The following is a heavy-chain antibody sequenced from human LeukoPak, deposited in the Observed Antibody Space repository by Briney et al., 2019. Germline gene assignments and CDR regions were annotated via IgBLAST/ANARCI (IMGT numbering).Heavy chain of an antibody. CDR2: ISAYNGNT. Sequence: ASVKVSCKASGGTFSSYAISWVRQAPGQGLEWMGWISAYNGNTDYAQKVQGRVTMTTDTSTSTAYMELRSLRSDDTAVYYCARGEPYSTSGVVDYWGQGTLVTVSS. CDR1: GGTFSSYA. CDR3: ARGEPYSTSGVVDY. J-gene: IGHJ4*02. D-gene: IGHD6-6*01. V-gene: IGHV1-18*01.